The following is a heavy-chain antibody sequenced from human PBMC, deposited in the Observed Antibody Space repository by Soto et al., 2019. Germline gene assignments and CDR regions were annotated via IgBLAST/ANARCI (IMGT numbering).Heavy chain of an antibody. CDR2: IYYSGST. Sequence: NPSETLSLTCTVSGGSISSYYWSWIRQPPGKGLEWIGYIYYSGSTNYNPSLKSRVTISVDTSKNQFSLKLSSVTAADTAVYYCARDGSGSYYSLGAYGMDVWGQGTTVTVSS. D-gene: IGHD3-10*01. J-gene: IGHJ6*02. CDR3: ARDGSGSYYSLGAYGMDV. V-gene: IGHV4-59*01. CDR1: GGSISSYY.